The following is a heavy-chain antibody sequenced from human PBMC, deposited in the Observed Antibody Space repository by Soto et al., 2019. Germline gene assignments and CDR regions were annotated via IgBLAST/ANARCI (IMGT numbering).Heavy chain of an antibody. CDR3: ARAGYCSGGRCYSRLDY. D-gene: IGHD2-15*01. CDR1: GGSVSSGSYY. CDR2: IHYSGST. J-gene: IGHJ4*02. V-gene: IGHV4-61*01. Sequence: QVQLQESGPGLVKPSETLSLTCTVSGGSVSSGSYYWSWIRQPPGKGLAWIGYIHYSGSTNYNPSLKSRVTISVDTSKNQFSLKLSPVTAADTGVYYCARAGYCSGGRCYSRLDYWGQGTLVTVSS.